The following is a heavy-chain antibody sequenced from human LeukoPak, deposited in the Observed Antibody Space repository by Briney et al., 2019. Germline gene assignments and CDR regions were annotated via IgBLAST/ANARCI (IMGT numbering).Heavy chain of an antibody. V-gene: IGHV1-69*05. CDR1: RGTFISYA. D-gene: IGHD6-19*01. Sequence: SVKVSCKASRGTFISYAISWVRQAPGQGLEWMGGIIPIFGTANYAQKFQGRVTITTDESTSTAYMELSSLRSEDTAVYYCARHSSGWYLFDYWGQGTLVTVSS. CDR3: ARHSSGWYLFDY. CDR2: IIPIFGTA. J-gene: IGHJ4*02.